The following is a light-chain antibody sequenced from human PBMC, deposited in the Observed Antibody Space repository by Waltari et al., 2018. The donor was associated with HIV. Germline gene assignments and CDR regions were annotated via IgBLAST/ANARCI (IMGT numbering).Light chain of an antibody. CDR1: QSLLHIDGQTY. CDR3: MQTIQFPLT. CDR2: EVS. Sequence: DIVLTQTPLSLSVTPGQPASISCKSSQSLLHIDGQTYLYWYLQKPGQPPQALFYEVSNRFFGVSDRFSGSGSGTDFTLKISRVEAEDVGVYYCMQTIQFPLTFGGGTKVEIK. V-gene: IGKV2D-29*01. J-gene: IGKJ4*01.